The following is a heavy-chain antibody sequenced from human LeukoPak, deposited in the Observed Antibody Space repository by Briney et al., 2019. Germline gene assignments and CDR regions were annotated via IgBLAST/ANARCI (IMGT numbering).Heavy chain of an antibody. Sequence: GGSLRLSCAASGFTFSSYWMNWARQAPGKGLEWVASINHNGNVNYYVDSVKGRFTISRDNSKNTLYLQMNSLRADDTAIYYCVRRGYSYGVFDYWGQGTLVTVSS. CDR1: GFTFSSYW. V-gene: IGHV3-7*03. J-gene: IGHJ4*02. D-gene: IGHD5-18*01. CDR3: VRRGYSYGVFDY. CDR2: INHNGNVN.